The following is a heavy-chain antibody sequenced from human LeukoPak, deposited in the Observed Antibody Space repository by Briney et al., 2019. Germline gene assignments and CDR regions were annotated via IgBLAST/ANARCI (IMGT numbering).Heavy chain of an antibody. D-gene: IGHD3-22*01. V-gene: IGHV4-61*02. CDR3: ARELYYYDSSGSEPDAFDI. J-gene: IGHJ3*02. Sequence: SQTLSLTCTVSGGSISSGSYYWSWLRQPAGKGLEWIARIYTSGSTNYNPSLKSRVSISVDTSKNQYSLKLSSVTAADTAVYYCARELYYYDSSGSEPDAFDIWGQGTMVTVSS. CDR2: IYTSGST. CDR1: GGSISSGSYY.